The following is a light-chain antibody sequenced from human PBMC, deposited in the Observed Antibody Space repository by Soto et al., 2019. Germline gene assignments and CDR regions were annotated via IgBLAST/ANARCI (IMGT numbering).Light chain of an antibody. CDR1: QSVSNN. Sequence: EIVMTPSPGPLSGSAGERVTLSCRASQSVSNNLAWYQQKPGQAPRLLIYGAITRAIGIPARFSGSGSGTEFTLTISSLHPEDVASYYCQKYNGAPWTFGQGTKVDIK. CDR3: QKYNGAPWT. CDR2: GAI. J-gene: IGKJ1*01. V-gene: IGKV3-15*01.